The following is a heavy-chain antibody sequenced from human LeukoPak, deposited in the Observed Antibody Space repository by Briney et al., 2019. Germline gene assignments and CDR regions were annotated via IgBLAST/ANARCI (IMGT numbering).Heavy chain of an antibody. CDR3: ARGRGRATLHWFDP. D-gene: IGHD1-26*01. Sequence: PSETLSLTCVVSGGSITTTSYYWGWIRQPPGKGLDWIGTISYSGSSHYNPSLKSRVTISVDTSKNQFSLKLSSVTAADAAVYYCARGRGRATLHWFDPWGQGTLVTVSS. J-gene: IGHJ5*02. CDR1: GGSITTTSYY. V-gene: IGHV4-39*07. CDR2: ISYSGSS.